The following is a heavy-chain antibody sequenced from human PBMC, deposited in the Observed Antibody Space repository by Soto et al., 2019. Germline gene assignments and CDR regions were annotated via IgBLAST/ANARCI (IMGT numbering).Heavy chain of an antibody. CDR2: IYYSGST. CDR3: ARVRIVVVPAATPFDY. D-gene: IGHD2-2*01. J-gene: IGHJ4*02. Sequence: SETLSLTCTVSGGSISSGGYYWSWIRQHPGKGLEWIGYIYYSGSTYYNPSLKSRVTISVDTSKNQFSLKLSSVTAADTAVYYCARVRIVVVPAATPFDYWGQGTLVTVSS. CDR1: GGSISSGGYY. V-gene: IGHV4-31*03.